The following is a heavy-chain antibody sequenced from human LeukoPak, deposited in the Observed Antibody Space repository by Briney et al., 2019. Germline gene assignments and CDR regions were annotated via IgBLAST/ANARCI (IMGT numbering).Heavy chain of an antibody. CDR3: ANDRHVGYSSGWYRDY. CDR2: ISGSGGST. CDR1: GFTFSSYA. V-gene: IGHV3-23*01. D-gene: IGHD6-19*01. J-gene: IGHJ4*02. Sequence: PGGSLRLSCAASGFTFSSYAMSWVRQAPGKGLEWVSAISGSGGSTYYADYVKGRFTISRDNSKNTLYLQMNSLRAEYTAVYYCANDRHVGYSSGWYRDYWGQGTLVTVSS.